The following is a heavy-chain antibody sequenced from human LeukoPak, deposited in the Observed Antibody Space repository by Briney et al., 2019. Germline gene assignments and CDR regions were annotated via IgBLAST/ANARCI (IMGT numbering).Heavy chain of an antibody. V-gene: IGHV1-69*13. Sequence: ASVNVSCKAPGGTFSSYAISWVRQAPGQGLEWMGGIIPIFGTANYAQKFQGRVTITADESTSTAYMELSSLRSEDTAVYYCACTAGETNLDYWGQGTLVTVSS. CDR1: GGTFSSYA. J-gene: IGHJ4*02. CDR2: IIPIFGTA. CDR3: ACTAGETNLDY. D-gene: IGHD3-16*01.